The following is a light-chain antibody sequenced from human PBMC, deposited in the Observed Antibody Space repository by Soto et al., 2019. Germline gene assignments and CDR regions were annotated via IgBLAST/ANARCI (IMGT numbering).Light chain of an antibody. J-gene: IGLJ1*01. CDR1: SSDVGGYNY. CDR2: DVS. Sequence: QSALTQPASVSGSPGQSITISCTGTSSDVGGYNYVSWYQQHPGKAHKLMIYDVSNRPSGVSNRFSGSKSGNTASLTISGLQAEDEADYYCSSYTSSSTPFVFGTGTKVT. CDR3: SSYTSSSTPFV. V-gene: IGLV2-14*01.